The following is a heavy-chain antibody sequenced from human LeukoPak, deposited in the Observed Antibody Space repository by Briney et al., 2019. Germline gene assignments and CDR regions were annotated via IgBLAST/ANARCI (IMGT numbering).Heavy chain of an antibody. CDR3: AKGYCSGSCYNGLDY. V-gene: IGHV3-30*02. D-gene: IGHD2-15*01. J-gene: IGHJ4*02. Sequence: AGSLRLSCAASGFTFSTYGMHWIRQAPGKGLEWVAFIRFDGTNKYYADSVKGRFAISRDSSKNTLYLQMNSLRAEDTAVYCFAKGYCSGSCYNGLDYGGQGTLVTVYS. CDR1: GFTFSTYG. CDR2: IRFDGTNK.